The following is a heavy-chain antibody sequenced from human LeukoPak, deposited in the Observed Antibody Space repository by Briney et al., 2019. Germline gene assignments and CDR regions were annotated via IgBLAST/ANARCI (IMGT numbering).Heavy chain of an antibody. V-gene: IGHV1-18*01. Sequence: ASVEVSCKASGYTFTSYGISWVRQAPGQGLEWMGWISAYNGNTNYAQKLQGRVTMTTDTSTSTAYMELRSLRSDDTAVYYCAGDRAPTHYDFWSGKHGDAFDIWGQGTMVTVSS. J-gene: IGHJ3*02. CDR1: GYTFTSYG. CDR3: AGDRAPTHYDFWSGKHGDAFDI. CDR2: ISAYNGNT. D-gene: IGHD3-3*01.